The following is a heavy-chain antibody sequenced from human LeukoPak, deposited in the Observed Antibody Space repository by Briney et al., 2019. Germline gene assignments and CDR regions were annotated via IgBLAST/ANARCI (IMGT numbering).Heavy chain of an antibody. V-gene: IGHV3-48*03. CDR2: ISSSGSTI. CDR3: ARGRRGYSYGTYYFDY. D-gene: IGHD5-18*01. CDR1: GFTFSSYE. J-gene: IGHJ4*02. Sequence: GGSLRLSCAASGFTFSSYEMNWVRQAPGKGLEWVSYISSSGSTIYYADSVKGRFTISRDNAKNSLYLQMNSLRAEDTAVYYCARGRRGYSYGTYYFDYWGQGTLVTVSS.